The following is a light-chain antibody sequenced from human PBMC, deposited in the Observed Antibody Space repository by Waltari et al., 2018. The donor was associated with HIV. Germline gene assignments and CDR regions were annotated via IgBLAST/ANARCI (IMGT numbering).Light chain of an antibody. Sequence: QTVVTQEPSFSVSPGGTVPLTCALSSGSVSTSYYPSWYQQTPGQAPRTLIYSTNTRSSGVPDRFSGSILGNKAALTITGAQADDESDYYCVLFMGNGIWVFGGGTKLTVL. V-gene: IGLV8-61*01. CDR2: STN. J-gene: IGLJ3*02. CDR1: SGSVSTSYY. CDR3: VLFMGNGIWV.